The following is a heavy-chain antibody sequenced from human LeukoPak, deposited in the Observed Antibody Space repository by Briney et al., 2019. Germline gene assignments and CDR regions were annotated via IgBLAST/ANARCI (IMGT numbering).Heavy chain of an antibody. V-gene: IGHV4-39*02. J-gene: IGHJ4*02. Sequence: PSETLSLTCTVSGGSISSSIYYWGWSRQPPGKGLEWIGSIYYSGRTYYNPSLKSRVTISVDTAKNHFSLKLSSVTAADTAVYYCARPDSGKSSLDYWGQGTLVTVSS. D-gene: IGHD3-10*01. CDR1: GGSISSSIYY. CDR2: IYYSGRT. CDR3: ARPDSGKSSLDY.